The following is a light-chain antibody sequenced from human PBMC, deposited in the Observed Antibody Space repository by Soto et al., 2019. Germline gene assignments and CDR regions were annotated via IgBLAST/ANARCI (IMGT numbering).Light chain of an antibody. CDR1: QSITSY. CDR3: QQSYTTPWT. V-gene: IGKV1-39*01. Sequence: DIQMTQSPSSLSASVGDRVTITCRASQSITSYLNWYQQKPGKAPQLLIYAASSLQRGVPSRFSGSGSGTDFTLTISSLQPEDFATYFCQQSYTTPWTFGQGTKVEVK. CDR2: AAS. J-gene: IGKJ1*01.